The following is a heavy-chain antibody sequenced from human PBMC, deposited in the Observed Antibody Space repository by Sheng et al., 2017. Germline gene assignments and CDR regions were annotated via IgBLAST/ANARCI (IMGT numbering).Heavy chain of an antibody. CDR3: RAGWLLPEKPYYFDY. V-gene: IGHV4-34*01. Sequence: QVQLQQWGAGLLKPSETLSLTCAVYGGSFSGYYWSWIRQPPGKGLEWIGEINHSGSTNYNPSLKSRVTISVDTSKNQFSLKLSSVTAADTAVYYCRAGWLLPEKPYYFDYWGQGTLVTVSS. CDR2: INHSGST. J-gene: IGHJ4*02. D-gene: IGHD3-22*01. CDR1: GGSFSGYY.